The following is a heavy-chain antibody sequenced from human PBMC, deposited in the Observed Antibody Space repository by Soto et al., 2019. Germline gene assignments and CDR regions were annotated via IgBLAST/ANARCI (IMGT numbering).Heavy chain of an antibody. J-gene: IGHJ4*02. CDR3: AREGNLGRWIQPLDS. CDR2: IYYSGFT. D-gene: IGHD2-2*03. CDR1: GDSISSSY. Sequence: SETLSLTCTVPGDSISSSYWSWIRQSPGKGLEWIGYIYYSGFTKYSPSLTSRVTMSVDTSKNHFSLKLISVTTADTAVYFCAREGNLGRWIQPLDSWGQGTLVTVSS. V-gene: IGHV4-59*01.